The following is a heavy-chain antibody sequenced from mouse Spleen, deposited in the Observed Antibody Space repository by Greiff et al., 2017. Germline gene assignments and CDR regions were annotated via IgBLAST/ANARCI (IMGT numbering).Heavy chain of an antibody. CDR3: ARDYDEGFAY. V-gene: IGHV14-3*01. Sequence: VQLQQSVAELVRPGASVKLSCTASGFNIHNTYMDWVKQRPEQGLEWIGRIDPANGTTNYAPKFQGKATIPADTSSNTAYLPLSHLTSDDTAIYYCARDYDEGFAYWGQGTLVTVSA. D-gene: IGHD2-4*01. J-gene: IGHJ3*01. CDR1: GFNIHNTY. CDR2: IDPANGTT.